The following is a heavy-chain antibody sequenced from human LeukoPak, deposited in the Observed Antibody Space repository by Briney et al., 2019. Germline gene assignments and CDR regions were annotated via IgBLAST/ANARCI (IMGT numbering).Heavy chain of an antibody. V-gene: IGHV4-39*07. Sequence: PSQTLSLTCTVSGGSISSGGYYWSWIRQPPEKGLEWIGSVYSRGSIYSNPSLRSRVTISLDTSKNQFSLNLSSVTVADTAVYYCARDRLSLGAFDIWGPGTTVIVSS. J-gene: IGHJ3*02. CDR2: VYSRGSI. CDR1: GGSISSGGYY. CDR3: ARDRLSLGAFDI. D-gene: IGHD3-16*01.